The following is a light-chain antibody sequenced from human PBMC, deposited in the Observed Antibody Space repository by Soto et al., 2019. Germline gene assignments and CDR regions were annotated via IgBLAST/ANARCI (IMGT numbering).Light chain of an antibody. CDR2: DAS. V-gene: IGKV3-15*01. Sequence: EIVLMQSPGTLSLSPGERATLSCRASQSVSSNLAWYQQRFGQAPRLLIHDASTRATGIPARFSGSGSGTEFILTISSVESEDFAIYYCQQHNDWPTFGQGTRLEIK. J-gene: IGKJ5*01. CDR1: QSVSSN. CDR3: QQHNDWPT.